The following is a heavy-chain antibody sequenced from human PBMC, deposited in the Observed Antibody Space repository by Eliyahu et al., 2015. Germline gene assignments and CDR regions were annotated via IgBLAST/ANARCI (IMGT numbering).Heavy chain of an antibody. Sequence: QLQLQESGPGLVKPSETLSLTCTVSGGSISSSNYYWGWIRQPPGKGLEWIGTINYSGTTYYNPPLKSRVTISVDTSKNQLSLKLSSVSAADTAVYYCARPALPHPALFDIWGQGTLVTVSS. CDR1: GGSISSSNYY. CDR3: ARPALPHPALFDI. V-gene: IGHV4-39*01. J-gene: IGHJ4*02. D-gene: IGHD6-25*01. CDR2: INYSGTT.